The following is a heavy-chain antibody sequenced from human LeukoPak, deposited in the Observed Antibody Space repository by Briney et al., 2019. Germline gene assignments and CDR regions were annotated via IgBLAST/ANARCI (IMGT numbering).Heavy chain of an antibody. Sequence: ASVQISCKASGYTFTGYYMRWVRQAPGQGLDWMGWINPNSGGTNYAQKFQGRVTMTRDTSISTAYMELRRLRADDTAVYYCARRSVSGCPDAFDIWGQGTMVTVSS. J-gene: IGHJ3*02. CDR2: INPNSGGT. V-gene: IGHV1-2*02. D-gene: IGHD1-26*01. CDR1: GYTFTGYY. CDR3: ARRSVSGCPDAFDI.